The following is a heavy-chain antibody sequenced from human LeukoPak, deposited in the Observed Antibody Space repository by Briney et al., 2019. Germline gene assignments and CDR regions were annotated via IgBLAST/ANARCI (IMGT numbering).Heavy chain of an antibody. J-gene: IGHJ4*02. V-gene: IGHV4-39*01. D-gene: IGHD1-14*01. CDR3: ARHFDHPTAYFDS. CDR2: TYSGGMT. CDR1: GGSISSGDYY. Sequence: SETLSLTCTVTGGSISSGDYYWSWLRQPPGKGLEWIASTYSGGMTFYSPSLKSRLTISAVTSRNHFSLRLSSVTAADTALYFCARHFDHPTAYFDSWGQGSLVTVSS.